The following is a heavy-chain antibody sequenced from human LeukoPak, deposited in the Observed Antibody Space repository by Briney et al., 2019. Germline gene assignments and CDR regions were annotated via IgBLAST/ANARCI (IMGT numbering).Heavy chain of an antibody. V-gene: IGHV1-18*01. Sequence: ASVKVSCKASGYTFTSQGISWVRQAPGQGLEWMGWISAYNGNTNYAQKFQGRVTLTTDTSTSTVYMELMSLRSDDTAVYYCSGEGPTGEFLGDYWGQGTLVTVSS. D-gene: IGHD1-1*01. J-gene: IGHJ4*02. CDR2: ISAYNGNT. CDR3: SGEGPTGEFLGDY. CDR1: GYTFTSQG.